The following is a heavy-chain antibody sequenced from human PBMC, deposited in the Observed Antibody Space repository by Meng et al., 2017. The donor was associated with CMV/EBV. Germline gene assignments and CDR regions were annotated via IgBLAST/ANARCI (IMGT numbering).Heavy chain of an antibody. CDR3: ARDWFFGGSGWFDP. CDR1: GFPFSRYA. Sequence: SGFPFSRYAMRWVRQAPGKGLEWVAVISYDGSNKYYADSVKGRFTISRDNSKNTLYLQMNSLRAEDTAVYYCARDWFFGGSGWFDPWGQGTLVTVSS. J-gene: IGHJ5*02. V-gene: IGHV3-30-3*01. CDR2: ISYDGSNK. D-gene: IGHD3-3*01.